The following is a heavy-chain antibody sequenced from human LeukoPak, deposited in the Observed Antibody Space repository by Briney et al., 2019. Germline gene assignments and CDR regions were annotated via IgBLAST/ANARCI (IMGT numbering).Heavy chain of an antibody. Sequence: ASVKVSCKASGYTFTKYYIHWVRRAPGQGLEWMGMINPSDGATTYAQTFQGRVTMTRDMSTTTVHMDLRSLRSEDTAVFFCARDRRIMVRGVIQILPFDYWGQGTLVTVSS. D-gene: IGHD3-10*01. J-gene: IGHJ4*02. V-gene: IGHV1-46*01. CDR3: ARDRRIMVRGVIQILPFDY. CDR2: INPSDGAT. CDR1: GYTFTKYY.